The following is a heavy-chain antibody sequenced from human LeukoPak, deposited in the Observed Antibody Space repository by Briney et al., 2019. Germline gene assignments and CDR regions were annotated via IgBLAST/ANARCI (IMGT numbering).Heavy chain of an antibody. V-gene: IGHV4-38-2*01. CDR1: HYPITSDYY. J-gene: IGHJ6*03. CDR3: GRAGFVTAYNRFYYYMDV. CDR2: ILHSGIA. Sequence: SETLSLTCAVSHYPITSDYYWVWIRQPPGQGLEWIGQILHSGIAHYNPSLKRGVTMLVDTSRSQFSVNLNSVTVADTAVYYCGRAGFVTAYNRFYYYMDVRGKGTTVTVSS. D-gene: IGHD2-21*02.